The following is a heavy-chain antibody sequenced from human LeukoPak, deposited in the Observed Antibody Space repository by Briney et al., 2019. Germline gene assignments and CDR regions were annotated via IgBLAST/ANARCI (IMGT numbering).Heavy chain of an antibody. CDR1: GGTFSSYA. J-gene: IGHJ4*02. D-gene: IGHD1-26*01. V-gene: IGHV1-69*05. CDR2: IIPIFGTA. CDR3: ARMVGNIVVFDY. Sequence: GASVKVSCKASGGTFSSYAISWVRQAPGQGLEWMGGIIPIFGTANYAQKFQGRVTITTDESTSTAYMELSSLRSEDTAVYYRARMVGNIVVFDYWGQGTLVTVSS.